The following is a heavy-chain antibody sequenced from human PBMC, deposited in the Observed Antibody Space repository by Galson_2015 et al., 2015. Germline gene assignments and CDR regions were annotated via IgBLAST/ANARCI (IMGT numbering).Heavy chain of an antibody. Sequence: SLRLSCAASGFTFSSYAMTWVRQAPGKGLEWVSTIGASGEGTYYADSVKGRFTISRDNSKNTLYLQMNSLRAEDTAVYYCAKGSTLGMWYFDYWGQGTLATVSS. CDR3: AKGSTLGMWYFDY. J-gene: IGHJ4*02. CDR2: IGASGEGT. CDR1: GFTFSSYA. V-gene: IGHV3-23*01. D-gene: IGHD2-21*01.